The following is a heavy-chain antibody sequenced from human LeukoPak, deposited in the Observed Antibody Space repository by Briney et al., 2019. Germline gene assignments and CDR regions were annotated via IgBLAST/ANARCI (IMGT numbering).Heavy chain of an antibody. CDR1: GGSISSYY. J-gene: IGHJ4*02. Sequence: PSETLSLTCTVSGGSISSYYWSWIRQPPGKGLEWIGYIYTSGSTNYNPSLKSRVTISVDTSKYQFSLKLSSVTAADTAVYYCARRRDYYDSSGYYYYFDYWGQGTLVTVSS. V-gene: IGHV4-4*09. CDR3: ARRRDYYDSSGYYYYFDY. D-gene: IGHD3-22*01. CDR2: IYTSGST.